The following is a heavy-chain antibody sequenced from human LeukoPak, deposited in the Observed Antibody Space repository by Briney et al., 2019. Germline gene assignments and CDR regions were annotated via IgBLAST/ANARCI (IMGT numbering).Heavy chain of an antibody. J-gene: IGHJ4*02. CDR3: AKGYSNGYGD. D-gene: IGHD6-19*01. CDR2: ISGSGAST. Sequence: GGSLRLSCVASGFAFSSYALNCVRQTPGKGLEWVSTISGSGASTYYADAVRGRFTISRDNSRNTLQLQMNSLRAEDTAVYYCAKGYSNGYGDWGQGTLVTVSS. CDR1: GFAFSSYA. V-gene: IGHV3-23*01.